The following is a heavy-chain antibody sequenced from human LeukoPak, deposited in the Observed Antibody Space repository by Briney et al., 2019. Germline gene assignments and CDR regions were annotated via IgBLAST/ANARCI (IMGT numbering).Heavy chain of an antibody. CDR2: IYYSGST. Sequence: SETLSLTCTVSGASVSSGSYYWSWIRQPPGKGLEWIGYIYYSGSTNYNPSLKSRVTISVDTSKNQFSLKLNSVTAADTAVYYCARGYSYGYAYWGQGTLVTVSS. CDR1: GASVSSGSYY. J-gene: IGHJ4*02. V-gene: IGHV4-61*01. D-gene: IGHD5-18*01. CDR3: ARGYSYGYAY.